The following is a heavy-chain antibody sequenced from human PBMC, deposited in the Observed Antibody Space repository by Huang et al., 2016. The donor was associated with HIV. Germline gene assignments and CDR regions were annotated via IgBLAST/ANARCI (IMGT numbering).Heavy chain of an antibody. D-gene: IGHD2-21*02. V-gene: IGHV4-34*02. CDR3: ARGLRFCRGGDCFPTHFQH. CDR1: CGSFSGYQ. J-gene: IGHJ1*01. Sequence: QVRLEQWGAGLLKPSETLSLPCAVYCGSFSGYQWTWIRQSSGKGLEGIVEINHSVSATYKPSLKTRVTITGDMSKNQFSVKMTSLTVTDTAVYFCARGLRFCRGGDCFPTHFQHWSQG. CDR2: INHSVSA.